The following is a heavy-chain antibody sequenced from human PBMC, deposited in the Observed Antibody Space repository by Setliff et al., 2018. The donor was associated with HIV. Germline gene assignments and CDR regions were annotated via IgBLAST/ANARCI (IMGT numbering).Heavy chain of an antibody. D-gene: IGHD3-22*01. CDR1: GYTLTELS. V-gene: IGHV1-24*01. CDR3: STGWGLYDNRHTAAGYLQH. CDR2: FDPEDGER. J-gene: IGHJ1*01. Sequence: ASVKVSCKVSGYTLTELSIHWVRQAPGKGLEWMGGFDPEDGERIYAQKFQDRVTMTEDTSSDTAYMEMSGLTSEDTAVYFCSTGWGLYDNRHTAAGYLQHWGQGTLVTVSS.